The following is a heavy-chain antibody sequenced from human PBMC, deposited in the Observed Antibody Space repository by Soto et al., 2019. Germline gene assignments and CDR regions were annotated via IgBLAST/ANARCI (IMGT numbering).Heavy chain of an antibody. Sequence: EVQLLESGGGLVQPGGSLRLSCAASGFTFSSSGMSWIRQAPGKGLEWISGLSGSDGRTTYADSVSGRFTISRDSSKKTLYLQMDSLRVEDTAVYYCAKDSGYDSTDWGQGTLVTVSS. CDR1: GFTFSSSG. V-gene: IGHV3-23*01. D-gene: IGHD3-22*01. CDR3: AKDSGYDSTD. J-gene: IGHJ4*02. CDR2: LSGSDGRT.